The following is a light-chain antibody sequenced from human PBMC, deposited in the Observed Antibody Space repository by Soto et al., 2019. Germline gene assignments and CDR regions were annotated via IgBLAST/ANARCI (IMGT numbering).Light chain of an antibody. CDR1: QSVSSSY. V-gene: IGKV3-20*01. J-gene: IGKJ5*01. Sequence: EIVLTQSPGTLSLSPGERATLSCRASQSVSSSYLAWYQQKPGQAPRFLIYSASSRATGIPVRFSGSGSGTEFTLTISSLQPEDFAVYYCQQYNNWPLTFGQGTRLEIK. CDR2: SAS. CDR3: QQYNNWPLT.